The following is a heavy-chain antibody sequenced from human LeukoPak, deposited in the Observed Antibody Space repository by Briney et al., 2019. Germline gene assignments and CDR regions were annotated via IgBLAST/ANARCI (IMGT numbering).Heavy chain of an antibody. Sequence: PGGSLRLSCAASGFTFSSYSMNWVRQAPGKGLEWVSSISSSSSYIYYADSVKGRFTISRDNAKNSLYLQVNSLRAEDTAVYYCARFETNPITMVRGVSYGMDVWGQGTTVTVSS. CDR1: GFTFSSYS. CDR2: ISSSSSYI. V-gene: IGHV3-21*01. J-gene: IGHJ6*02. CDR3: ARFETNPITMVRGVSYGMDV. D-gene: IGHD3-10*01.